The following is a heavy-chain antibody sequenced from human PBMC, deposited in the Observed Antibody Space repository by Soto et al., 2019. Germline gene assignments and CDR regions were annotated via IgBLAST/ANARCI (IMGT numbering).Heavy chain of an antibody. V-gene: IGHV3-23*01. CDR1: GFTFSSYA. D-gene: IGHD5-12*01. Sequence: GGSLRLSCAASGFTFSSYAMSWVRQAPGKGLEWVSAISGSGGSTYYADSVKGRFTISRDNSKNTLYLQMNSLRAEDTAVYYCAKDRVEAYSGYDNFWGGLDYWGQGTLVTVSS. CDR2: ISGSGGST. J-gene: IGHJ4*02. CDR3: AKDRVEAYSGYDNFWGGLDY.